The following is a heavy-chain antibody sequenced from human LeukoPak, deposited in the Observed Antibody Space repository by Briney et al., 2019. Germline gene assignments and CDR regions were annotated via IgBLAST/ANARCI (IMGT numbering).Heavy chain of an antibody. D-gene: IGHD3-3*01. CDR1: GFTFKSFG. CDR2: ISSSGGSI. J-gene: IGHJ3*02. V-gene: IGHV3-23*01. Sequence: GGSLRLSCAASGFTFKSFGMNWVRQAPGKGLEWVSSISSSGGSINYADSVKGRFTISRDNSKNTLFLQMNSLRGEDTAVYYCAKDYDFWNRHVFDIWGQGTMVTVSS. CDR3: AKDYDFWNRHVFDI.